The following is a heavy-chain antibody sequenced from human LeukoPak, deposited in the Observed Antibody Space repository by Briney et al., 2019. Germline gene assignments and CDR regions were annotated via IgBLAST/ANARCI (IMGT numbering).Heavy chain of an antibody. CDR2: INPNSGGT. D-gene: IGHD2-21*02. J-gene: IGHJ4*02. Sequence: GASVKVSCKASGYTFTGYYMHWVRQAPGQGLEWMGWINPNSGGTNYAQKFQGRVTMTRDTSISTAYMVLSRLRSDDTAVYYCARGHCGGDCYSAYWGQGTLVTVSS. CDR3: ARGHCGGDCYSAY. V-gene: IGHV1-2*02. CDR1: GYTFTGYY.